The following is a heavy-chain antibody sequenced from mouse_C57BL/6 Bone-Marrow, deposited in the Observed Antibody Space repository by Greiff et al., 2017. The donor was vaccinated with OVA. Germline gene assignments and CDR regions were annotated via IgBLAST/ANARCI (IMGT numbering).Heavy chain of an antibody. D-gene: IGHD2-4*01. CDR2: INPNNGGT. CDR1: GYTFTDYN. Sequence: EVMLQQSGPELVKPGASVKIPCKASGYTFTDYNMDWVKQSHGKSLEWIGDINPNNGGTIYNQKFKGKATLTVDKSSSTAYMELRSLTSEDTAVYYCARRYDYDGYYAMDYWGQGTSVTVSS. V-gene: IGHV1-18*01. J-gene: IGHJ4*01. CDR3: ARRYDYDGYYAMDY.